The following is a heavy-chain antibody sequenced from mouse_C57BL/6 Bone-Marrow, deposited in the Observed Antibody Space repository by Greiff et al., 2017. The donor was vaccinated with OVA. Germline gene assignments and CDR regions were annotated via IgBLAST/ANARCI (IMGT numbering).Heavy chain of an antibody. Sequence: VQLKESVAELVRPGASVKLSCTASGFTIKNTYMPWVQQTPEQGLEWIGRIDPADGNTKYAPKFQGQATITADPSSNTDYLQLSSLTSEDTAINYCAGTKMEDHAVDYGGQGTGVTVSA. V-gene: IGHV14-3*01. CDR3: AGTKMEDHAVDY. D-gene: IGHD2-3*01. CDR2: IDPADGNT. CDR1: GFTIKNTY. J-gene: IGHJ4*01.